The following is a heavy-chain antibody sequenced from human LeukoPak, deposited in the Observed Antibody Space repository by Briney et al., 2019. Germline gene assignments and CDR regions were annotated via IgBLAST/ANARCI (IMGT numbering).Heavy chain of an antibody. V-gene: IGHV4-59*01. CDR3: ARDFETNLDY. CDR1: GGSISSYY. CDR2: IYYSGST. Sequence: SETLSLTCTVSGGSISSYYWSWIRQPPGKGLEWIGYIYYSGSTNYNPSLKRRVTISVDTSKNQFSLKLSSVTAADTAVYYCARDFETNLDYWGQGTLVTVSS. J-gene: IGHJ4*02.